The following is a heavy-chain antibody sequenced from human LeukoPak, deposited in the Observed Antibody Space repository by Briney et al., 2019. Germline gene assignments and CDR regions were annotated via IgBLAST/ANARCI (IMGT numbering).Heavy chain of an antibody. CDR1: GFTFSSYG. CDR3: AKTHIVVVPAAKRGGWGFFDY. J-gene: IGHJ4*02. CDR2: ISYDGSNK. V-gene: IGHV3-30*18. Sequence: SGGSLRLSCAASGFTFSSYGMHWVRQAPGKGLEWVAVISYDGSNKYYADSVKGRFTISRDNSKNTLYLQMNSLRAEDTAVYYCAKTHIVVVPAAKRGGWGFFDYWGQGTLVTVSS. D-gene: IGHD2-2*01.